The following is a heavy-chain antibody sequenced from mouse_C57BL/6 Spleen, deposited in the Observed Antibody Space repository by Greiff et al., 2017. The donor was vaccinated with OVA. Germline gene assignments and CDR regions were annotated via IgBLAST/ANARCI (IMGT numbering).Heavy chain of an antibody. J-gene: IGHJ3*01. CDR2: INPNNGGT. CDR3: ARWNYGSSLFAY. V-gene: IGHV1-26*01. D-gene: IGHD1-1*01. Sequence: EVQLQQSGPELVKPGASVKISCKASGYTFTDYYMNWVKQSHGQGLEWIGDINPNNGGTSYNEKFKGKATLTVDKSSSTAYMELRILTSEDSAVYYCARWNYGSSLFAYWGQGTLVTVSA. CDR1: GYTFTDYY.